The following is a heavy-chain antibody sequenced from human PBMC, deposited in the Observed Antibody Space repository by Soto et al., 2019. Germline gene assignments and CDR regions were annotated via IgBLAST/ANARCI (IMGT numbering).Heavy chain of an antibody. CDR2: ISYDGSNK. V-gene: IGHV3-30*03. J-gene: IGHJ3*02. CDR1: GFTFSSYG. Sequence: HPGGSLRLSCAASGFTFSSYGMHWVRQAPGKGLEWVAVISYDGSNKYYADSVKGRFTISRDNSKNTLYLQMNSLRAEDTAVYYCARAAYYDFWSGWVTLIYAFDIWGQRTMVTVSS. CDR3: ARAAYYDFWSGWVTLIYAFDI. D-gene: IGHD3-3*01.